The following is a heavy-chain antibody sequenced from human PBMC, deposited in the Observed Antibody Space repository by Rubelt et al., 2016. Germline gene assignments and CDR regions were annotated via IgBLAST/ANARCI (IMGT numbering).Heavy chain of an antibody. CDR3: ACSSYSGSWGYFDS. J-gene: IGHJ4*02. CDR1: GGSISTYY. D-gene: IGHD6-13*01. CDR2: IYYSGST. V-gene: IGHV4-59*08. Sequence: QVQLQESGPGLLKPSETLSLTCTVSGGSISTYYWSWIRQPPGKGLEWLGNIYYSGSTKYNPSLKSRVTISVDTSQSQFSLKRSSVTAARTAIDYCACSSYSGSWGYFDSWGQGTLVTVSS.